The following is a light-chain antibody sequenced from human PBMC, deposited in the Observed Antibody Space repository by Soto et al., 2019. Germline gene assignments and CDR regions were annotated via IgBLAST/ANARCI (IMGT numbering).Light chain of an antibody. J-gene: IGKJ1*01. V-gene: IGKV3-11*01. CDR1: QSVTNY. CDR3: QQRLNWPPG. Sequence: EIFLTKSPYTLSLSPGERATLTCRASQSVTNYIAWYQQRPGQAPRLLIYDASNRATGVPARFSGSRSGTDLTLTISDLEPADFGLYYCQQRLNWPPGFGQGTKVDIK. CDR2: DAS.